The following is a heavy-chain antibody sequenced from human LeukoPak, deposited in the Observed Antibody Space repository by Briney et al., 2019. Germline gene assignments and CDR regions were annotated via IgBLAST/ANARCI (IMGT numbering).Heavy chain of an antibody. Sequence: SETLSLTCTVSGGSISGYYWSWIRQPPGKGLEWIGYIYYNGSTNYNPSLKSRVTISVDTSKNQFSLKLSSVTAADTAVYYCARGLGYCSSTSCYFDAFDIWGQGTMVTVSS. CDR2: IYYNGST. V-gene: IGHV4-59*12. CDR1: GGSISGYY. CDR3: ARGLGYCSSTSCYFDAFDI. J-gene: IGHJ3*02. D-gene: IGHD2-2*01.